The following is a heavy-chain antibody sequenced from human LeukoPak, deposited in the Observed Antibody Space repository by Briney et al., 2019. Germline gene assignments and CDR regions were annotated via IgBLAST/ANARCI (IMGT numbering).Heavy chain of an antibody. V-gene: IGHV4-4*07. CDR3: ARVRGYCSSTSCYEYFDY. CDR2: IYTSGST. CDR1: GGSISSYY. D-gene: IGHD2-2*01. J-gene: IGHJ4*02. Sequence: SETLSLTCTVSGGSISSYYWSWIRQPAGKGLEWIGRIYTSGSTNYNPSLKSRVTMSVDTSKNQFSLKLSSVTAADTAVYYCARVRGYCSSTSCYEYFDYWGQGTLVTVSS.